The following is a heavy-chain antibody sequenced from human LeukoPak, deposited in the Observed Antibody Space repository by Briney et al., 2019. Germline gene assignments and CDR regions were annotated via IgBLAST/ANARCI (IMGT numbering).Heavy chain of an antibody. J-gene: IGHJ4*02. V-gene: IGHV3-48*01. CDR1: GFTFSSYS. CDR2: ISSSSSTI. D-gene: IGHD3-22*01. CDR3: ARDGGDSSGYWFDY. Sequence: GGSLRLSCAASGFTFSSYSMNWVRQAPGKGLEWVSYISSSSSTIYYADSVKGRFTISRDNAKNSLDLQMNSLRAEDTAVYYCARDGGDSSGYWFDYWGQGTLVTVSS.